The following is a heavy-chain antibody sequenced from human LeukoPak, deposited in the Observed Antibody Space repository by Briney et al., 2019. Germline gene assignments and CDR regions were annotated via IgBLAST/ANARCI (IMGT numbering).Heavy chain of an antibody. V-gene: IGHV3-21*01. J-gene: IGHJ4*02. Sequence: GGSLRLSCAASGFTFSSYSMTWVRQAPGKGLEWVSSISSSSDYIYYADSVKGRFTISRDNAKNSLYLQMNSLRAEDTAVYYYARDSCSSTSCYTPDYWGQGTLVTVSS. CDR3: ARDSCSSTSCYTPDY. CDR2: ISSSSDYI. D-gene: IGHD2-2*02. CDR1: GFTFSSYS.